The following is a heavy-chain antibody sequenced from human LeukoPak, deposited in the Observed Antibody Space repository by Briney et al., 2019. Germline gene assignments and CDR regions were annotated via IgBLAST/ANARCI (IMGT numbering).Heavy chain of an antibody. Sequence: ASVKVSCKASGGTFSSYAISWVRQAPGQGLEWMGGIIPIFGTANYAQKFQGRVTITADESTSTAYMELSSLRSEDTAVYYCARGNSITMVRGKRYWFDPWGQGTLVTVSS. CDR3: ARGNSITMVRGKRYWFDP. D-gene: IGHD3-10*01. CDR2: IIPIFGTA. J-gene: IGHJ5*02. V-gene: IGHV1-69*01. CDR1: GGTFSSYA.